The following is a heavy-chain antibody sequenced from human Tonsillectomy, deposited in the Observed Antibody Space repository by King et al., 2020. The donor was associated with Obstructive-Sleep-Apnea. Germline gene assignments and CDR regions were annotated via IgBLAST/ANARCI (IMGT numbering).Heavy chain of an antibody. CDR3: ARRGYYGYYYGMDV. CDR2: IYYSGST. Sequence: VPLQESGPGLVKPSETLSLTCTVSGGSISSYYWSWLRQPPGKGLEWIGYIYYSGSTNYNPSLKSRVTISVDTSKNQFSLKLSSVTAADTAVYYCARRGYYGYYYGMDVWGQGTTVTVSS. D-gene: IGHD3-3*01. CDR1: GGSISSYY. V-gene: IGHV4-59*08. J-gene: IGHJ6*02.